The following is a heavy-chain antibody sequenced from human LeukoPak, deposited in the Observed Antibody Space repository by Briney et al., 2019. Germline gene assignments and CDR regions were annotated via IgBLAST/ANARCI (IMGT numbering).Heavy chain of an antibody. Sequence: GGSLRLSYAASGFTVSSNYMSWVRQAPGKGLEWVSVIYSGGSTYYADSVKGRFTISRDNSKNTLYLQMNSLRAEDTAVYYCARDPRNYGAFDIWGQGTMVTVSS. CDR1: GFTVSSNY. J-gene: IGHJ3*02. D-gene: IGHD4-11*01. V-gene: IGHV3-66*01. CDR2: IYSGGST. CDR3: ARDPRNYGAFDI.